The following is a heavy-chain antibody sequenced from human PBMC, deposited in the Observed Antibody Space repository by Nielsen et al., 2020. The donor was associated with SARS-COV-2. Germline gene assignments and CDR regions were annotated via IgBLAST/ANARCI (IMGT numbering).Heavy chain of an antibody. CDR3: ARVLGVAIRPGVYNWFDP. J-gene: IGHJ5*02. Sequence: WIRQPPGKGLEWVAVISYDGSNKYYADSVKGRFTISRDNSKNTLYLQMNSLRAEDTAVYYCARVLGVAIRPGVYNWFDPWGQGTLVTVSS. D-gene: IGHD6-6*01. CDR2: ISYDGSNK. V-gene: IGHV3-30*04.